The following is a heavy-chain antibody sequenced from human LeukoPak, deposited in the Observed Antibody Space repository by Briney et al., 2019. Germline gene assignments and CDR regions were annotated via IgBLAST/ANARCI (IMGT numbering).Heavy chain of an antibody. J-gene: IGHJ4*02. Sequence: SETLSLTCTVSGGSISSSSYYWGWIRQPPGKGLEWIGSIYYSGSTYYNPSLKSPVTISVDTSKNQFSLKLSSVTAADTAVYYCAKNKGYGDPFPDFDYWGQGTLVTVSS. D-gene: IGHD4-17*01. CDR3: AKNKGYGDPFPDFDY. V-gene: IGHV4-39*01. CDR1: GGSISSSSYY. CDR2: IYYSGST.